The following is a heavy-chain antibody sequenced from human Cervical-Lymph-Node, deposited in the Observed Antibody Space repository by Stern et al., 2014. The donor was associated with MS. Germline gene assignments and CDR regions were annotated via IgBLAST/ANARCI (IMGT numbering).Heavy chain of an antibody. CDR3: ERRGYSDGFDL. D-gene: IGHD5-12*01. CDR1: GYSFADYW. Sequence: VQLVQSGAEVKKPGESLKISCKGSGYSFADYWMGWVRQKPGKGLEWMGILYPGDSDTRYSLSLQGQVTISVDKSIRTAYLQWSSLKASDTAMYYCERRGYSDGFDLWGQGTMVTVSS. CDR2: LYPGDSDT. J-gene: IGHJ3*01. V-gene: IGHV5-51*03.